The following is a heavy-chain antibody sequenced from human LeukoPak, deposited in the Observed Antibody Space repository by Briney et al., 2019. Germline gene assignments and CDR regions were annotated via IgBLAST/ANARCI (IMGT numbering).Heavy chain of an antibody. D-gene: IGHD2-2*01. CDR3: AKDRGYQLPYWYFDL. CDR1: GFTFSTYA. Sequence: GGSLTLSCAASGFTFSTYAMSWVRPAPGKGLEWASVISESGVGTYYADSVKGRFTISRDNSKNTLYLQMNSLRAEHTAVYYCAKDRGYQLPYWYFDLWGRGTLVTVSS. J-gene: IGHJ2*01. CDR2: ISESGVGT. V-gene: IGHV3-23*01.